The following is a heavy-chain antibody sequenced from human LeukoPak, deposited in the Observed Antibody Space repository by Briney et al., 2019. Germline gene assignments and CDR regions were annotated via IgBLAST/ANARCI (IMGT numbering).Heavy chain of an antibody. D-gene: IGHD3-10*01. V-gene: IGHV1-8*03. Sequence: ASVKVSCKASGYTFTSYDINWVRQATGQGLEWMGWMNPNSGNTGYAQKFQGRVTITRNTSISTAYMELSSLRSEDTAVYYCARGSAWSKSLGGYYSYMDGLGKGTTVTVSS. CDR1: GYTFTSYD. CDR2: MNPNSGNT. J-gene: IGHJ6*03. CDR3: ARGSAWSKSLGGYYSYMDG.